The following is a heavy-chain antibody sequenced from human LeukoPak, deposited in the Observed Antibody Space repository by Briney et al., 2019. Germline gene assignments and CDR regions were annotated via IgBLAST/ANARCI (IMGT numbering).Heavy chain of an antibody. J-gene: IGHJ4*02. CDR2: IYHTGSA. D-gene: IGHD3-16*01. V-gene: IGHV4-4*02. CDR1: GGSIRSSNW. CDR3: VRDPPRYYDSGHHYFDN. Sequence: PSGTLSLTCAVSGGSIRSSNWWSWVRQSPGKGLEWIGEIYHTGSANYNPSLKGRVTISVDNSKNQFYLKVSSLTAADTAVYYCVRDPPRYYDSGHHYFDNWGQGILVTVSS.